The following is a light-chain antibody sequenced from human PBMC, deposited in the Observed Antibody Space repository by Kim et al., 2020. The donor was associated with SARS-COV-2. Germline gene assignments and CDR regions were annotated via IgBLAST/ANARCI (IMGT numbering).Light chain of an antibody. CDR2: KAS. V-gene: IGKV1-5*03. CDR3: QQYDSKSPRT. CDR1: QSISTW. J-gene: IGKJ1*01. Sequence: SVGDRVTITCRASQSISTWLAWYQQKPGKAPRLLIYKASSLESGVPSRFSGRGSGTEFTLTISSLQPEDFATYYCQQYDSKSPRTFGQWTKVDIK.